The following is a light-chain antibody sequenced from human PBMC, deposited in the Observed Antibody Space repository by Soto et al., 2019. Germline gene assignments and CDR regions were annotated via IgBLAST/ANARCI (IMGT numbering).Light chain of an antibody. CDR2: RAS. J-gene: IGKJ1*01. V-gene: IGKV3-15*01. Sequence: EIVMTQSPGTLSVSPGERATLSCRASQSVSTNLAWYQQKPGQAPRLLIYRASTRATGIPARFGGSGSGTEFTLTISSLRSEDFAVYFCQQYHNWPPWTFGQGTKVDIK. CDR1: QSVSTN. CDR3: QQYHNWPPWT.